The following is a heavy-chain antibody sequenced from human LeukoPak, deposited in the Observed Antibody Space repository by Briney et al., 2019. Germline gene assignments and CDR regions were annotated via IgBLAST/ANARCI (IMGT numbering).Heavy chain of an antibody. Sequence: ASVKVSCKASGYTFTGYYMHWVRQAPGQGREWMGCINPNSGGTNYAQKFQGRVNMTRDTSISTAYVELSRLRSDDTAVYYCARERTPGSGYGVDYWGQGTVVTVSS. CDR3: ARERTPGSGYGVDY. CDR2: INPNSGGT. D-gene: IGHD6-25*01. CDR1: GYTFTGYY. V-gene: IGHV1-2*02. J-gene: IGHJ4*02.